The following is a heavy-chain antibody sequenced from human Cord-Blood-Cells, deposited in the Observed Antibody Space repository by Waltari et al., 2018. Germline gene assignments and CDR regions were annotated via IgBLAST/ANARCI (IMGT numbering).Heavy chain of an antibody. J-gene: IGHJ4*02. CDR1: GGSFSGYY. CDR2: INHSGST. D-gene: IGHD1-7*01. Sequence: QVQLQQWGAGLLKPSETLSLTCAVYGGSFSGYYWSWIRQPPGKGLEWIGEINHSGSTNYTPSLKSRVTISVDTSKNQFSLKLSSVTAADTAVYYCARGSPINWNYPFDYWGQGTLVTVSS. CDR3: ARGSPINWNYPFDY. V-gene: IGHV4-34*01.